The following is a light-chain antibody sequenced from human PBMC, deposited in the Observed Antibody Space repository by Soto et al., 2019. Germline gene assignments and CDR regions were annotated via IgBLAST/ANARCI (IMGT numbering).Light chain of an antibody. Sequence: EIVLTQFPATLSLSPGERATLSCRASQSVSTYVAWYQHKPGQAPRLLIYDASTRATGIPARFSGGGSGTDFTLTISKLEPEDIGVYFCQQRSNWRSTLGGGTKVEIK. V-gene: IGKV3-11*01. CDR3: QQRSNWRST. J-gene: IGKJ4*01. CDR1: QSVSTY. CDR2: DAS.